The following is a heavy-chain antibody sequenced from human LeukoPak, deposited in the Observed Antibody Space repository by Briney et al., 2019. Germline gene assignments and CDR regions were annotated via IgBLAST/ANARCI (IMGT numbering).Heavy chain of an antibody. CDR2: IYTSGST. CDR3: ARDLFGAMVPNWFDP. V-gene: IGHV4-61*02. Sequence: SETLSLTCTVSGGSISSGSYYWSWIRQPAGKGLEWIGRIYTSGSTNYNPPLKSRVTISVDTSKNQFSLKLSSVTAADTAVYYCARDLFGAMVPNWFDPWGQGTLVTVSS. J-gene: IGHJ5*02. D-gene: IGHD5-18*01. CDR1: GGSISSGSYY.